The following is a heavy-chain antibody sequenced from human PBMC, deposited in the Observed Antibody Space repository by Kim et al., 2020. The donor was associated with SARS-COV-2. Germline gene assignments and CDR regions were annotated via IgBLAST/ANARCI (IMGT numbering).Heavy chain of an antibody. J-gene: IGHJ5*02. CDR1: GGSISSGAYS. Sequence: SETLSLTCGVSGGSISSGAYSWSWIRQPPGKGLEWIGYIYHSGSTYYNPSLKSRAAISVDMSTNQFSLRLSSVTAADTAVYYCARTVVLPVGVNGKTNWFDPWGQGTQVTVSS. V-gene: IGHV4-30-2*01. CDR2: IYHSGST. CDR3: ARTVVLPVGVNGKTNWFDP. D-gene: IGHD2-2*01.